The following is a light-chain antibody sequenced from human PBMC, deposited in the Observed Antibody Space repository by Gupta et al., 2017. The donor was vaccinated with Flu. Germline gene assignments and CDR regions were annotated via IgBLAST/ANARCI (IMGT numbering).Light chain of an antibody. CDR3: QSYDSGLSGSWV. V-gene: IGLV1-40*01. CDR2: NGS. Sequence: QSVLTQPPSLSGVPGQKVTISCTGSSSNIGEGFGVNWYQHVPGTAPKLLVYNGSNRPSGVPDRFSGSRSGTSASLAITGLQPEDEADYYCQSYDSGLSGSWVFGGGTKLSV. CDR1: SSNIGEGFG. J-gene: IGLJ3*02.